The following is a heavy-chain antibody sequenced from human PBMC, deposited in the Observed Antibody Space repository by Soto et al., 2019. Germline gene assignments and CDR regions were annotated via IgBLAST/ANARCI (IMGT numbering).Heavy chain of an antibody. Sequence: VGSLRLSCAASGFIFSTYGIHWARQAPGKGLEWVAVISYDGRHEYYADSVKGRFTISRDNSKNMLSLQMNSLRAEDTAMYYCARDLGNYMNTYYYYGMDVWGQGTTVTVS. CDR1: GFIFSTYG. D-gene: IGHD4-4*01. V-gene: IGHV3-30*03. J-gene: IGHJ6*02. CDR3: ARDLGNYMNTYYYYGMDV. CDR2: ISYDGRHE.